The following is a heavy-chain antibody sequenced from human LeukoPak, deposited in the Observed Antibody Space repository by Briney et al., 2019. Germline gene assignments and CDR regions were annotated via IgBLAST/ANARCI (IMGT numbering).Heavy chain of an antibody. J-gene: IGHJ4*02. D-gene: IGHD5-24*01. Sequence: SVKVSCTASGGTFSSYAISWVRQAPGQGLEWMGGIIPIFGTANYAQKFQGRVTITTDESTSTAYMELSSLRSEDAAVYYCASMGGDGYNFFDYWGQGTLVTVSS. CDR1: GGTFSSYA. CDR3: ASMGGDGYNFFDY. V-gene: IGHV1-69*05. CDR2: IIPIFGTA.